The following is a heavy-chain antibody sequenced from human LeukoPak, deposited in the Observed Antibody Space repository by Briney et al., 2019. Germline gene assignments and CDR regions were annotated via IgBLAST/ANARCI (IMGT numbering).Heavy chain of an antibody. CDR1: GYTFTGHY. D-gene: IGHD3-9*01. CDR3: ARSPDILTGENFDY. CDR2: INLNSGGT. Sequence: ASVKVSCKASGYTFTGHYMHWVRQAPGQGLEWKGWINLNSGGTNYAQKFQGRVTMTRDTSISSAYMELSRLRSGDTAVYYCARSPDILTGENFDYWGQGTLVTVSS. V-gene: IGHV1-2*02. J-gene: IGHJ4*02.